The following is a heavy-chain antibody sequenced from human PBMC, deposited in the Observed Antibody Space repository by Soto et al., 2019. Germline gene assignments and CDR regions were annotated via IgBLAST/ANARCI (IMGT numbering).Heavy chain of an antibody. D-gene: IGHD3-22*01. CDR1: GGTFSSYA. J-gene: IGHJ4*02. CDR3: AGADRFGDSSGYYYLY. V-gene: IGHV1-69*13. Sequence: ASVKVSCKASGGTFSSYAISWVRQAPGQGLEWMGGIIPIFGTANYAQKFQGRVTITADESTSTAYMELSSRRSEDTAVYYCAGADRFGDSSGYYYLYWGQGTLVTVSS. CDR2: IIPIFGTA.